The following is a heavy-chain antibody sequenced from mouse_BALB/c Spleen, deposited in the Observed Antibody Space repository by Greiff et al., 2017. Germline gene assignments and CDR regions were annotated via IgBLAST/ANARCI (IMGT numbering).Heavy chain of an antibody. CDR2: IDPANGNT. CDR3: ARWTYYRYYDY. V-gene: IGHV14-3*02. J-gene: IGHJ2*01. D-gene: IGHD2-14*01. CDR1: GFNIKDTY. Sequence: VQLQQSGAELVKPGASVKLSCTASGFNIKDTYMHWVKQRPEQGLEWIGRIDPANGNTKYDPKFQGKATITADTSSNTAYLQLSSLTSEDTAVYYCARWTYYRYYDYWGQGTTLTVSS.